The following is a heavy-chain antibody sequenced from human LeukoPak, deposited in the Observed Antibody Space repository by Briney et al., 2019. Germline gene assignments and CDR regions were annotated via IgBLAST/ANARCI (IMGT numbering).Heavy chain of an antibody. CDR2: IYYSGST. CDR1: GGSISSYY. CDR3: ARVGGPIAATFEGFDY. Sequence: SETLSLTCTVSGGSISSYYWSWIRQPPGKGLEWIGYIYYSGSTNYNPSLKSRVTISVDTSKSQFSLKLSSVTAADTAVYYCARVGGPIAATFEGFDYWGQGTLVTVSS. D-gene: IGHD2-15*01. J-gene: IGHJ4*02. V-gene: IGHV4-59*01.